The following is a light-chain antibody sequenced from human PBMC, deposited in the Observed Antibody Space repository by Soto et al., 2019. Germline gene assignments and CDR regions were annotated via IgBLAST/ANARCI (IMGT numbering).Light chain of an antibody. Sequence: IVLTQSPATLSVSPGERATLSCRASQSVSSNLAWHQQRPGQAPRLLIYGASTRATGVPARFSGSGSGTDFTLTISSLQSEDFAVYYCQQYNTWPLITFGPGTRLEIK. CDR1: QSVSSN. J-gene: IGKJ5*01. CDR2: GAS. V-gene: IGKV3D-15*01. CDR3: QQYNTWPLIT.